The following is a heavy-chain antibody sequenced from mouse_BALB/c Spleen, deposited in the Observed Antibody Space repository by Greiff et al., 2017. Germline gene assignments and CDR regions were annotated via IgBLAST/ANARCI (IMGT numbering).Heavy chain of an antibody. D-gene: IGHD1-2*01. Sequence: EVKVVESGGGLVKPGGSLKLSCAASGFAFSSYDMSWVRQTPEKRLEWVAYISSGGGSTYYPDTVKGRFTISRDNAKNTLYLQMSSLKSEDTAMYYCARHRHYYGYVDAMDYWGQGTSVTVSS. CDR3: ARHRHYYGYVDAMDY. V-gene: IGHV5-12-1*01. CDR1: GFAFSSYD. CDR2: ISSGGGST. J-gene: IGHJ4*01.